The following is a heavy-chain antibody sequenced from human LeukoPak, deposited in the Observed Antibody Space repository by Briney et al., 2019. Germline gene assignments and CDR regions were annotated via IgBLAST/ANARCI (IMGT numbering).Heavy chain of an antibody. CDR3: AREPVSGLRGGMDV. J-gene: IGHJ6*04. CDR2: INPSGTNT. CDR1: GYTFTGYY. Sequence: ASVKVSCKASGYTFTGYYMHWVRQAPGQGLEWMGIINPSGTNTRSAQKFQGRVTMTGDTSTSTVYMELSSLRSEDTAVYYCAREPVSGLRGGMDVWGKGTAVTVSS. V-gene: IGHV1-46*01. D-gene: IGHD1-14*01.